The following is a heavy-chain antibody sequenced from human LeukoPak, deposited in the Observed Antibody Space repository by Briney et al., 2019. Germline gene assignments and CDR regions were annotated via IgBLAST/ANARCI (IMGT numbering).Heavy chain of an antibody. CDR3: ARPKSRTVAAGTVRPFDI. CDR1: GYSFTNYW. D-gene: IGHD6-13*01. J-gene: IGHJ3*02. CDR2: IFPGDS. Sequence: GESLKISCKASGYSFTNYWTAWVRQMPGKGLEWMGIIFPGDSGYSPSFQGQVTMSVDKSLSTAYLQWSSLKASDTAIYYCARPKSRTVAAGTVRPFDIWGQGTMVTVSS. V-gene: IGHV5-51*01.